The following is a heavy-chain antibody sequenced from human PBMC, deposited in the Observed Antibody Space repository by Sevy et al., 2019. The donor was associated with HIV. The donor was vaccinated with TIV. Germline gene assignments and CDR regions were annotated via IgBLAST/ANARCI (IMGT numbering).Heavy chain of an antibody. J-gene: IGHJ4*02. V-gene: IGHV3-15*05. CDR3: GRITPTTDVDY. D-gene: IGHD1-7*01. CDR1: GFTFSDAW. CDR2: IKSKSAGGTT. Sequence: GGSLRLSCAASGFTFSDAWMSWVRLAPGKGLEWVGRIKSKSAGGTTDYAAPVKDRFTISRDDSKNTLYLQMNGLRTEDTAVYHCGRITPTTDVDYWGQGTLVTVSS.